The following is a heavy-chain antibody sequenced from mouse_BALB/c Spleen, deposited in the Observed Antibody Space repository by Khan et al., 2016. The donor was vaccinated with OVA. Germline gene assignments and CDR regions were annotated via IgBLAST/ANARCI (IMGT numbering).Heavy chain of an antibody. CDR2: INTYTGGP. CDR3: ARPPYLSYTLDY. Sequence: QIQLVQSGPELKKPGETVKISCKASGYTFTNYGMNWVKQSPGKALKWMGWINTYTGGPTYADDFKGRFAFSLETSASTAYLQINNLKNEDTATYFCARPPYLSYTLDYWGQGTSVTVSS. D-gene: IGHD2-10*01. J-gene: IGHJ4*01. CDR1: GYTFTNYG. V-gene: IGHV9-3-1*01.